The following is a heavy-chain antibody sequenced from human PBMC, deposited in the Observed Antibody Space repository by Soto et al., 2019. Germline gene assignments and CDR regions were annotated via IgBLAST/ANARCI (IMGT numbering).Heavy chain of an antibody. D-gene: IGHD2-15*01. CDR2: IWFDGSNK. CDR1: GFTISAYD. CDR3: AAEHYSAFDY. J-gene: IGHJ4*02. V-gene: IGHV3-33*03. Sequence: QVQLVESGGGVVQPGRSLRLSCAASGFTISAYDMHWVRQAPGKGLEWVAVIWFDGSNKDYGDSVKGRFTISRDNSENMLCLQMNSLRAEDTAVYYCAAEHYSAFDYWGQGTLVTVSS.